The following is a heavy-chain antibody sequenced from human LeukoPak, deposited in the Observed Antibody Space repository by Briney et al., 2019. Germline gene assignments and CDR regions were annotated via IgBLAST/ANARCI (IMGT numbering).Heavy chain of an antibody. CDR1: GYRFTSYW. Sequence: GESLKISCKGSGYRFTSYWIGWVRQMPGKGLEWMGIIYPGVSDTRYSPSFQGQVTISADKSISTAYLQWSSLKASDTAMYYCARSSFSGSHHCDYWGQGTLVTVSS. CDR3: ARSSFSGSHHCDY. D-gene: IGHD1-26*01. CDR2: IYPGVSDT. V-gene: IGHV5-51*01. J-gene: IGHJ4*02.